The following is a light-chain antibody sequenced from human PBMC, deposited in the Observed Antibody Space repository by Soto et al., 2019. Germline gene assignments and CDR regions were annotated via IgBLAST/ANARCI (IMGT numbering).Light chain of an antibody. J-gene: IGLJ3*02. V-gene: IGLV2-8*01. CDR3: SSCASSNTWV. Sequence: QSALTQPPSASGSPGQSVTISCTGTSSDVGAYNYVSWYQQHAGKAPKLGIYEVTKRPSGVPDRFSGSKSANTASLTVSGLQAEDEADYYCSSCASSNTWVFGGGTKLTVL. CDR2: EVT. CDR1: SSDVGAYNY.